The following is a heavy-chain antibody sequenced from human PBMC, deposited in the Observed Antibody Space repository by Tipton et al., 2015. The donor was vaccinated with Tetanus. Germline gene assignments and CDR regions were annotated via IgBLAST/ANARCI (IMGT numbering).Heavy chain of an antibody. Sequence: AASGFIFSSYGIHWVRQAPGKGLEWLAVSWYDGTDKYYADSVKGRFTISRDNSKNTLYLQMNSLRAEGTALYYCAREADCSGGSCFSGDFDTWGQGTQVTVSS. J-gene: IGHJ4*02. D-gene: IGHD2-15*01. CDR1: GFIFSSYG. CDR3: AREADCSGGSCFSGDFDT. V-gene: IGHV3-33*01. CDR2: SWYDGTDK.